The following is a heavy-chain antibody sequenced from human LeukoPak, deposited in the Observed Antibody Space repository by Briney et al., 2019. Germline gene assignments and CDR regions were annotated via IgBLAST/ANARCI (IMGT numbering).Heavy chain of an antibody. CDR1: GGSISSSSYY. CDR3: ARTGYYYDSSGYYVSDY. V-gene: IGHV4-39*01. CDR2: IYYSGST. D-gene: IGHD3-22*01. J-gene: IGHJ4*02. Sequence: SSETLSLTCTVSGGSISSSSYYWGWIRQPPGKGLEWIGRIYYSGSTYYNPSLKSRVTISVDTSKNQSSLKLSSVTAADTAVYYCARTGYYYDSSGYYVSDYWGQGTLVTVSS.